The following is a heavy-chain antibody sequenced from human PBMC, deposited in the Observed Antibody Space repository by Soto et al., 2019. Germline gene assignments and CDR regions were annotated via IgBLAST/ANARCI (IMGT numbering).Heavy chain of an antibody. D-gene: IGHD6-19*01. CDR1: GFTFSSYA. Sequence: GGSLRLSCAASGFTFSSYAMHWVRQAPGKGLEWVAVISYDGSNKYYADSVKGRFTISRDNSKNTLYLQMNSLRAEDTAVYYCARDQGVAGMRWYDYWGQGTLVTVSS. V-gene: IGHV3-30-3*01. J-gene: IGHJ4*02. CDR3: ARDQGVAGMRWYDY. CDR2: ISYDGSNK.